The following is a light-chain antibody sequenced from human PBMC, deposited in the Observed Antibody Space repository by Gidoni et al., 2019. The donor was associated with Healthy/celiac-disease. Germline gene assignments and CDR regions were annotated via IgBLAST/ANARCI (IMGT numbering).Light chain of an antibody. CDR1: KLGDKY. CDR2: QDS. Sequence: SYDLTQPPSVSVSPGQTDSITCSGDKLGDKYACWYQQKPGQSPVLVIYQDSKRPSGIPERFSGSNSGNTATLTISGTQAMDEADYYCQAWDSSTAVVFGGGTKLTVL. J-gene: IGLJ2*01. CDR3: QAWDSSTAVV. V-gene: IGLV3-1*01.